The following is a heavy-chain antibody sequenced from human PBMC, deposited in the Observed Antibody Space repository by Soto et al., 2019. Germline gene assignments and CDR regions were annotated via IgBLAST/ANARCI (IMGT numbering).Heavy chain of an antibody. CDR1: GGSISRSNW. D-gene: IGHD3-9*01. CDR2: IYHSGST. Sequence: SGNLSHTCAVSGGSISRSNWWSGVRQPPATGLEWIGEIYHSGSTNYNPSLKSRVTISVDKSKNQFSLKLSSVTAADTAVYYCARNYDILTGYHGADYYAGMDVWGQGTTV. J-gene: IGHJ6*02. V-gene: IGHV4-4*02. CDR3: ARNYDILTGYHGADYYAGMDV.